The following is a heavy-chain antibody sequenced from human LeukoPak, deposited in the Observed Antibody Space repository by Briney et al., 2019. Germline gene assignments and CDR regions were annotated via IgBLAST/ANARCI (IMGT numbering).Heavy chain of an antibody. J-gene: IGHJ6*02. D-gene: IGHD6-13*01. CDR3: ARAEGYSSSWYYSYYYYGMDV. CDR1: GYTFTGYY. Sequence: GASVKVSCKASGYTFTGYYMHWVRQAPGQGLEWMGWINPNSGGTNYAQKSQGRVTMTRDTSISTAYMELSRLRSDDTAVYYCARAEGYSSSWYYSYYYYGMDVWGQGTTVTVSS. CDR2: INPNSGGT. V-gene: IGHV1-2*02.